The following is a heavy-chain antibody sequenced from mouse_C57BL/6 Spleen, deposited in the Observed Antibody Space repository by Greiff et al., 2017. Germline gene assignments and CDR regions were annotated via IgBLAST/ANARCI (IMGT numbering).Heavy chain of an antibody. D-gene: IGHD2-4*01. CDR1: GYTFTSYW. J-gene: IGHJ3*01. CDR2: IYPGSGST. Sequence: VQLQQSGAELVKPGASVKMSCKASGYTFTSYWITWVKQRPGQGLEWIGDIYPGSGSTNYNEKFKSKATLTVDTSSSTAYMQLSSLTSEDSAVYYCARRGIYYDYDVFAYWGQGTLVTVSA. V-gene: IGHV1-55*01. CDR3: ARRGIYYDYDVFAY.